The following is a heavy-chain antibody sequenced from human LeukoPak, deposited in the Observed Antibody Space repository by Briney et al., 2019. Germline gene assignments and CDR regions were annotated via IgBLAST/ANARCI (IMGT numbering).Heavy chain of an antibody. Sequence: ASVKVSCKVSGYTLTELSMHWVRQAPGKGLEWMGGFDPEDGETIYAQKFQGRVTMTEDTSTDTAYMELSSLRSEDTAVYYCARSLNLAYCGGDCYSGHDYWGQGTLVTVSS. D-gene: IGHD2-21*02. V-gene: IGHV1-24*01. CDR3: ARSLNLAYCGGDCYSGHDY. CDR1: GYTLTELS. J-gene: IGHJ4*02. CDR2: FDPEDGET.